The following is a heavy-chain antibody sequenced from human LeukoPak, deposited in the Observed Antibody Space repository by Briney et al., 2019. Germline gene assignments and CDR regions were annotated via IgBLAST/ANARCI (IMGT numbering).Heavy chain of an antibody. V-gene: IGHV4-59*01. J-gene: IGHJ4*02. CDR3: ARESSVDGSPLDY. CDR2: IYYSGST. CDR1: GGSISSYY. Sequence: SETLSLTCTVSGGSISSYYWSWIRQPPGKGLEWIGYIYYSGSTNYNPSLKSRVTISVDTSKNQFSLKLSSVTAADTAVYYCARESSVDGSPLDYWGQGTLVTVSS. D-gene: IGHD3-10*01.